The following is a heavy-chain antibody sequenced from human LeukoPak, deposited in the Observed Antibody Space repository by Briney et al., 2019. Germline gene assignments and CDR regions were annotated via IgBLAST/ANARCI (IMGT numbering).Heavy chain of an antibody. D-gene: IGHD4-17*01. Sequence: PSETLSLTCAVYGGSFSGYYWSWIRQPPGKGLEWIGEINHSGSTNYNPSLKSRVTISVDTSKNQFSLKLSSVTAADTAVYYCARRYGDRYFDYWGQGTLVTVSS. J-gene: IGHJ4*02. CDR3: ARRYGDRYFDY. V-gene: IGHV4-34*01. CDR1: GGSFSGYY. CDR2: INHSGST.